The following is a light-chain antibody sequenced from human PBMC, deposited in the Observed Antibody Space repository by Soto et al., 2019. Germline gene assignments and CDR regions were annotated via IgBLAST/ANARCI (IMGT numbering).Light chain of an antibody. CDR3: GAWDGSLSVVL. CDR2: DSD. Sequence: QSVLTQPPSVSAAPGQKVTISCYGSSANIGSNYVSWYQQLPGTAPKLVIYDSDRRPSEIPDRFSGSKSGTSATLDITGLQTGDEADYYCGAWDGSLSVVLFGGGTKVTVL. CDR1: SANIGSNY. V-gene: IGLV1-51*01. J-gene: IGLJ2*01.